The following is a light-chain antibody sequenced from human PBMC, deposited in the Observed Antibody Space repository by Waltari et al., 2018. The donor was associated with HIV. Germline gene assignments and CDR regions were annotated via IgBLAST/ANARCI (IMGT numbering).Light chain of an antibody. CDR3: MQALEIPLT. CDR1: QSLLHSNGYNY. V-gene: IGKV2-28*01. CDR2: LAS. Sequence: IVMTQPPFFLPVSPGEPASISSRSSQSLLHSNGYNYLNWYMQKPGQSPQFLIYLASHRASGVPDRFSGSGSGTDFTLHIKRVEADDVGLYYCMQALEIPLTFGGGTKVEIK. J-gene: IGKJ4*01.